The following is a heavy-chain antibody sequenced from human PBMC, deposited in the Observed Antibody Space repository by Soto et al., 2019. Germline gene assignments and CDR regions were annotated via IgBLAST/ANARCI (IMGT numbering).Heavy chain of an antibody. CDR3: AKDAIAARSPGSY. J-gene: IGHJ4*02. CDR1: LFTFSSYA. Sequence: PVWSLRLSCTASLFTFSSYAMSWVLQTPGKGLEWVSAIIGSGGSTYYADSVKGRFTISRDNSKNTLYLQMNSLRAEDTAVYYCAKDAIAARSPGSYWGQGTLVTVSS. D-gene: IGHD6-6*01. CDR2: IIGSGGST. V-gene: IGHV3-23*01.